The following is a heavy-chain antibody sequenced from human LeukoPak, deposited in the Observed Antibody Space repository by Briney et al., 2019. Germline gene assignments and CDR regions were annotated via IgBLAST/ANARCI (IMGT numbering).Heavy chain of an antibody. CDR1: GGSFSGYY. Sequence: PSETLSLTCAVYGGSFSGYYWSWTRQPPGKGLEWIGEINHSGSTNYNPSLKSRVTISVDTSKNQFSLKLSSVTAADTAVYYCASHFGDYWGQGTLVTVSS. D-gene: IGHD3-10*01. J-gene: IGHJ4*02. CDR2: INHSGST. V-gene: IGHV4-34*01. CDR3: ASHFGDY.